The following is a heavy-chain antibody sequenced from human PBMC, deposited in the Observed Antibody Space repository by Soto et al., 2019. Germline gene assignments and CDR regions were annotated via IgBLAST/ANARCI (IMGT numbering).Heavy chain of an antibody. V-gene: IGHV1-18*01. CDR3: ARGQTDYYDNSGNYFLDQ. Sequence: QVQLVQSGAEVKKPGASMKVSCKASGYTFTTYGMSWVRQAPGQGLDWMGWISTYNGNTKYAESLHGRVSMTTDKTTSTAYMELKSLTSDDTAVYYCARGQTDYYDNSGNYFLDQWGTGTLGTVSS. CDR1: GYTFTTYG. CDR2: ISTYNGNT. J-gene: IGHJ4*02. D-gene: IGHD3-22*01.